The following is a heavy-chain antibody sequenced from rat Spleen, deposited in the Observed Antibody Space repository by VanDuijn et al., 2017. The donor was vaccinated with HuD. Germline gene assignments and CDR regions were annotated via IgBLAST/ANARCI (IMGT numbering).Heavy chain of an antibody. CDR2: ISTGGGNT. Sequence: EVQLVESGGGLVQPGWSLKLSCAASGFTFSNYYMAWVRQAPTKGLEWVASISTGGGNTYYRDSVKGRFTISRANAKSTLYLQMDSLRSEDTATYYCARSSYYYSGPFDYWGQGVMVTVSS. D-gene: IGHD1-1*01. J-gene: IGHJ2*01. V-gene: IGHV5-25*01. CDR1: GFTFSNYY. CDR3: ARSSYYYSGPFDY.